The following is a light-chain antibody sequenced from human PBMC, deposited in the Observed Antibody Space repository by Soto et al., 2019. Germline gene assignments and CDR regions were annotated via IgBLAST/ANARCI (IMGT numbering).Light chain of an antibody. Sequence: QSVLTQPPSVSGAPGQRVTISCTGSSSNIGAGYDVHWYQQLPGRAPKLLIYGNTNRPSGVPDRFSGSKSGTSASLAITGLQAEDEADYYCLSFDSSLSVVFAVGTKLTVL. CDR3: LSFDSSLSVV. J-gene: IGLJ2*01. CDR1: SSNIGAGYD. CDR2: GNT. V-gene: IGLV1-40*01.